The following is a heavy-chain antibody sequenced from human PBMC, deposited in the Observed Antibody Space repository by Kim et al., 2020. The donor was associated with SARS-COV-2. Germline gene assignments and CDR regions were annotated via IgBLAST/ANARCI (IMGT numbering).Heavy chain of an antibody. CDR2: IYYSGST. V-gene: IGHV4-59*01. Sequence: SETLSLTCTVSGGSISSYYWSWIRQPPGKGLEWIGYIYYSGSTNYNPSLKSRVTISVDTSKNQFSLKLSSVTAADTAVYYCARGDRTAMVNRGFDYWGQGTLVTVSS. CDR1: GGSISSYY. D-gene: IGHD5-18*01. J-gene: IGHJ4*02. CDR3: ARGDRTAMVNRGFDY.